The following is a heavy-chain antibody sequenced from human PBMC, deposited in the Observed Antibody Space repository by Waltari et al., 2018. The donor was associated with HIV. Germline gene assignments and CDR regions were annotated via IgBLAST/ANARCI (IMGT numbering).Heavy chain of an antibody. CDR1: GFAFSSYD. D-gene: IGHD2-2*02. Sequence: EVQLLESGGGLVQPGGSLRLTCADSGFAFSSYDIRWVRQAPGKWLFWVAGISGSGNKTYYADFVKGRFTISRHNSKKTLYLQMNSLTAEYTAVYHCANIPPYTIVRGWFDPWGQGTLVTVSS. V-gene: IGHV3-23*01. CDR3: ANIPPYTIVRGWFDP. J-gene: IGHJ5*02. CDR2: ISGSGNKT.